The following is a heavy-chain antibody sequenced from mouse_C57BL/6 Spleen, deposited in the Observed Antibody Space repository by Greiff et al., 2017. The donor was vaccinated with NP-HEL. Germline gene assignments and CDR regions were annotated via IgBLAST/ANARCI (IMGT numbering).Heavy chain of an antibody. CDR2: IRLKSDNYAT. D-gene: IGHD4-1*01. Sequence: EVKVEESGGGLVQPGGSMKLSCVASGFTFSNYWMNWVRQSPEKGLEWVAQIRLKSDNYATHYAESGKGRLTISRDYSKSSVYLQLNHLRADDTGIYCCTAGEAGTCFAYWGQGTLVTVSA. V-gene: IGHV6-3*01. CDR1: GFTFSNYW. J-gene: IGHJ3*01. CDR3: TAGEAGTCFAY.